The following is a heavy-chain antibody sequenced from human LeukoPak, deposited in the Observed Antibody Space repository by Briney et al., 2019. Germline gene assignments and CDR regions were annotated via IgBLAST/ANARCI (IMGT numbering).Heavy chain of an antibody. D-gene: IGHD2/OR15-2a*01. CDR3: AKVHDTTISHPPGDY. Sequence: GGSLRLSCAASGFTFSSYAMHWVRQAPGKGLEWVAIIRYDGSNKYYADSVKGRFTISRDNSKNTLSLQMNSLRVEDTAVYYCAKVHDTTISHPPGDYWGRGTLVTVSS. CDR1: GFTFSSYA. V-gene: IGHV3-30*02. J-gene: IGHJ4*02. CDR2: IRYDGSNK.